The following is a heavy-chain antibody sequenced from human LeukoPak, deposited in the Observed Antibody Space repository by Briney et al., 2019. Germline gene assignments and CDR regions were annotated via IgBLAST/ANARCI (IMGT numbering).Heavy chain of an antibody. CDR1: GFTFSNYA. Sequence: GGSLRLSCTFSGFTFSNYAMSWVRQAPGKGLDWVSTIIGSGGSTFYADSVKGRFTISRDNPKNTLYLQMNSLRFDDTAFYFCATLPPRGSLSVDYWGQGTLVTVSS. V-gene: IGHV3-23*01. J-gene: IGHJ4*02. CDR3: ATLPPRGSLSVDY. D-gene: IGHD3-10*01. CDR2: IIGSGGST.